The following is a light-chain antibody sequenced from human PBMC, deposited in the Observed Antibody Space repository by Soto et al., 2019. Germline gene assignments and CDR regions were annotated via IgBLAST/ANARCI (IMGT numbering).Light chain of an antibody. Sequence: SYELTQPPSVSVSPGQTASITCSGDKLGDKYACWYQQKQGQSPVLAIYQDSKRPSGIPERFSGSNSGNTATLTIGGTQAMDEADYYCQEWDSSTVVFGGGTKLTVL. V-gene: IGLV3-1*01. CDR2: QDS. J-gene: IGLJ2*01. CDR3: QEWDSSTVV. CDR1: KLGDKY.